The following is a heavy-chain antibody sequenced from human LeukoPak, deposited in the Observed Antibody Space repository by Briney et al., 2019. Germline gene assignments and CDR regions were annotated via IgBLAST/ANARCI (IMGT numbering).Heavy chain of an antibody. V-gene: IGHV4-61*05. CDR3: ARVYGSGAYYNTYYYYYMDV. CDR2: IYYSGST. D-gene: IGHD3-10*01. J-gene: IGHJ6*03. Sequence: SETLSLTCTVSGTSTSSSSYYWAWIRQPPGKGLEWIGYIYYSGSTNYNPSLESRVTISLDTSKNQFSLTLNSVTAADTAVYYCARVYGSGAYYNTYYYYYMDVWGKGTTVTVSS. CDR1: GTSTSSSSYY.